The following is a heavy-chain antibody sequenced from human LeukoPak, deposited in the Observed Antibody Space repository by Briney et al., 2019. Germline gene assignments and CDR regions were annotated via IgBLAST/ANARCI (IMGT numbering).Heavy chain of an antibody. Sequence: SQTLSLTCAISGDSVSSNSAAWNWIRQSPSRGLEWLGRTYYRSKWYNDYAVSVKSRITINADTSKNQFSLQLDSVTPEDTAVYYCARDPGYSSSWFNWFDPWGQGTLVTVSS. D-gene: IGHD6-13*01. CDR2: TYYRSKWYN. CDR1: GDSVSSNSAA. V-gene: IGHV6-1*01. J-gene: IGHJ5*02. CDR3: ARDPGYSSSWFNWFDP.